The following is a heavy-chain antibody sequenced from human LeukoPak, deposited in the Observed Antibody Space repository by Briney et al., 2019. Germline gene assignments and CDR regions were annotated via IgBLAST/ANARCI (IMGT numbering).Heavy chain of an antibody. CDR1: GFTFSSYA. CDR3: AKDYPYGSGRVFVGGPDY. J-gene: IGHJ4*02. D-gene: IGHD3-10*01. V-gene: IGHV3-30-3*01. Sequence: PGGSLRLSCAASGFTFSSYAMHWVRQAPGKGLEWVAVISYDGSNKYYVDSVKGRFTISRDNSKNTLYLQMNSLRAEDTAVYYCAKDYPYGSGRVFVGGPDYWGQGTLVTVSS. CDR2: ISYDGSNK.